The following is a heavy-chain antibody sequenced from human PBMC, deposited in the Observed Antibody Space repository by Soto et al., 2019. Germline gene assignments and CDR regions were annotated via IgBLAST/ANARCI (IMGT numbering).Heavy chain of an antibody. V-gene: IGHV3-23*04. CDR3: AKDRGGVKPYYFDY. CDR1: GFTFSSYA. Sequence: EVQLVESGGGFVQPGGSLRLSCAAFGFTFSSYAMSWVRQAPGKGLEWVSTISGGGGNTYSADSVKGRLSISRDNSKNTLYLQLNNLRAEDTAVYYCAKDRGGVKPYYFDYWGQGTLVTASS. J-gene: IGHJ4*02. D-gene: IGHD3-16*01. CDR2: ISGGGGNT.